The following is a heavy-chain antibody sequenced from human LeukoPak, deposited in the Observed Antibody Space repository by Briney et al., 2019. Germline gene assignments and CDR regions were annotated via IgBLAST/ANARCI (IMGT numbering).Heavy chain of an antibody. J-gene: IGHJ4*02. Sequence: GGSLRLSCAASGFTFSSHYMSWIRQAPGKGLEWVSYTSTSGGTKYYTDSVKGRFTISRDNAKNSLYLQMNSLRAEDTAVYYCARGWGSSWYYFDYWGQGTLVTVSS. D-gene: IGHD6-13*01. V-gene: IGHV3-11*01. CDR3: ARGWGSSWYYFDY. CDR2: TSTSGGTK. CDR1: GFTFSSHY.